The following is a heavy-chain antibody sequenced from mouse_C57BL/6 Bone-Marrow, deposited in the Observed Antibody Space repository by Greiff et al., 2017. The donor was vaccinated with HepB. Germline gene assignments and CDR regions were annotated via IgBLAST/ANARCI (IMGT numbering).Heavy chain of an antibody. Sequence: VQLMESGTVLVRPGASVKMSCTTSGYTFTSYWMHWVKQRPGQGLEWIGAIYPGNSDTSYNQKFKGHAKLTAVTTASTAYMELSSLTNEDSAVYYCGDPAGFAYWGRGTLVTVSA. D-gene: IGHD2-13*01. CDR3: GDPAGFAY. CDR1: GYTFTSYW. V-gene: IGHV1-5*01. CDR2: IYPGNSDT. J-gene: IGHJ3*01.